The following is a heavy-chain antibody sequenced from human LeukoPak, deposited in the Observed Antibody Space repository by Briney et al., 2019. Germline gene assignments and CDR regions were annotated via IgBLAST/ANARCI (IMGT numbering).Heavy chain of an antibody. CDR2: IYYSGST. Sequence: PSETLSLTCAVSGGSISSSSYYWGWIRQPPGKGLGWIGSIYYSGSTYYNPSLKSRVTISVDTSKNQFSLKLSAVTAADTAVYYCARATGVLYYFDYWGQGTLVTVSS. D-gene: IGHD2-8*02. J-gene: IGHJ4*02. CDR3: ARATGVLYYFDY. V-gene: IGHV4-39*07. CDR1: GGSISSSSYY.